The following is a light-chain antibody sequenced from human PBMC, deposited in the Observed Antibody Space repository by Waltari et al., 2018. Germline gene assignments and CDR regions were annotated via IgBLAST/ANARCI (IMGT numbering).Light chain of an antibody. CDR2: EVS. V-gene: IGLV2-23*02. CDR1: ISDVGNYHL. J-gene: IGLJ3*02. CDR3: CSYARYTSLV. Sequence: QSALTQPASVSGSPGQSITISCTGTISDVGNYHLVSWYQHHPGKAPKLILYEVSERPSGVSNRFSGSKSGNTASLTISGLQAEDEADYYCCSYARYTSLVFGGGTRLTVL.